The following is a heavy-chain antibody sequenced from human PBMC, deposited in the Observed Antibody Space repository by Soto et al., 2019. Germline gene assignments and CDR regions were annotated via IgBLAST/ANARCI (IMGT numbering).Heavy chain of an antibody. CDR2: IWSDGTTK. CDR1: GFTLSSYA. V-gene: IGHV3-33*01. Sequence: QDQVVESGGGVVQPGRSLRLSCAASGFTLSSYATHWVRQAPGKGLEWVAMIWSDGTTKYYADSVKGRFTISRDSSKKTWYLQMNSLRVDDTAVYYCVRATLSWGHYYFRGLDVWGQGTTVTV. J-gene: IGHJ6*02. D-gene: IGHD3-22*01. CDR3: VRATLSWGHYYFRGLDV.